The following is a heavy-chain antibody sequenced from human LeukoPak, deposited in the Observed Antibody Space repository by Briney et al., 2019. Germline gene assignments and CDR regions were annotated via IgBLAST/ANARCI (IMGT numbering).Heavy chain of an antibody. D-gene: IGHD6-6*01. V-gene: IGHV3-11*04. CDR3: ARDSISIPSIAARGYYYYMDV. CDR1: GFTFSDYY. CDR2: ISSSGSTI. Sequence: GGSLRLSCAASGFTFSDYYMSWIRQAPGKGLEWVSYISSSGSTIYYADSVKGRFTISRDNAKNSLYLQMNSLRAEDTAVYYCARDSISIPSIAARGYYYYMDVWGKGTTVTVSS. J-gene: IGHJ6*03.